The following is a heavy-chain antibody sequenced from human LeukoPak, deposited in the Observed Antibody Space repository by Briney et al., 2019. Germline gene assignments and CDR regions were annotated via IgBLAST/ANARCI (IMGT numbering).Heavy chain of an antibody. CDR1: GFTFSSYA. CDR3: AKVSGSITMIVVVKTYYFDY. CDR2: ISGSGGST. D-gene: IGHD3-22*01. Sequence: GGSLRHSCAASGFTFSSYAMSWVRQAPGKGLEWVSAISGSGGSTYYADSVKGRFTISRDNSKNTLYLQMNSLRAEDTAVYYCAKVSGSITMIVVVKTYYFDYWGQGTLVTVSS. V-gene: IGHV3-23*01. J-gene: IGHJ4*02.